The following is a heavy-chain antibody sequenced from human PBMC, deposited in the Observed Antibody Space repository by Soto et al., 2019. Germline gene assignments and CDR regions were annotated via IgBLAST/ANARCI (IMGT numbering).Heavy chain of an antibody. Sequence: GGSLRLSCAASGFTFSSYGMHWVRQAPGKGLEWVAVIWYDGSNKYYADPVKGRFTISRDNSKNTLYLQMNSLRAEDTAVYYCARDRIAVADSSLDYWGQGTLVTVSS. CDR1: GFTFSSYG. CDR3: ARDRIAVADSSLDY. D-gene: IGHD6-19*01. V-gene: IGHV3-33*01. CDR2: IWYDGSNK. J-gene: IGHJ4*02.